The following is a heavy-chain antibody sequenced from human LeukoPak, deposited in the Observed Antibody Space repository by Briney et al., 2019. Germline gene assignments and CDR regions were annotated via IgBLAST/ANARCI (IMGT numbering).Heavy chain of an antibody. Sequence: SETLSLTCAVYGGSFSGYYWGWIRQPPGKGLEWIGNMYYSGSTYYNPSLKSRVTISVETSKNQFSLKLRSVTAADTAVYYCVRSTLEMATIHYWGQGTLVTVSS. CDR1: GGSFSGYY. J-gene: IGHJ4*02. V-gene: IGHV4-34*01. CDR2: MYYSGST. D-gene: IGHD5-24*01. CDR3: VRSTLEMATIHY.